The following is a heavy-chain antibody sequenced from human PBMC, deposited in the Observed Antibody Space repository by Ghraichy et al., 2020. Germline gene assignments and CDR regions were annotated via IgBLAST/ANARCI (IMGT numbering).Heavy chain of an antibody. Sequence: SETLSLTCTVSGGSISRSSYYWGWIRQPPGKGLEWIGSIYYSGSTYYNPSLKSRVTISVDTSKNQFSLKLSSVTAADTAVYYCASRLFDIVATITGLDAFDIWGQGTKVTVSS. J-gene: IGHJ3*02. V-gene: IGHV4-39*01. D-gene: IGHD5-12*01. CDR2: IYYSGST. CDR3: ASRLFDIVATITGLDAFDI. CDR1: GGSISRSSYY.